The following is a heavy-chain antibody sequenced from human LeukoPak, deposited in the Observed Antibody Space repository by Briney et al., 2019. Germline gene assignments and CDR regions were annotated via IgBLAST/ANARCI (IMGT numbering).Heavy chain of an antibody. CDR2: IYYSGST. J-gene: IGHJ5*02. CDR1: GGSISSYY. D-gene: IGHD3-10*01. V-gene: IGHV4-59*12. Sequence: SETLSLTCTVSGGSISSYYWSWIRQPPGKGLEWIGSIYYSGSTYYNPSLKGRVTISVDTSKNQFSLKLSSVTAADTAVYYCAKPTMVRGVGFDPWGQGTLVTVSS. CDR3: AKPTMVRGVGFDP.